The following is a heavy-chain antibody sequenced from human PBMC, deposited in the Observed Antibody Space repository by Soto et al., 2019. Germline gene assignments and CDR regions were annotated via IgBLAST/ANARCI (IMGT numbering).Heavy chain of an antibody. J-gene: IGHJ6*02. D-gene: IGHD3-3*01. CDR3: ARHPNEYDFWSVRDYYYYGMDV. V-gene: IGHV4-39*01. Sequence: SETLSLTCTVSGGSISSSSYYWVWIRHPPGKGLEWIGSIYYSGSTYYNPSLKSRVTISVDTSKNQFSLKLSSVTAADTTVYYCARHPNEYDFWSVRDYYYYGMDVWGQGTTVTVSS. CDR1: GGSISSSSYY. CDR2: IYYSGST.